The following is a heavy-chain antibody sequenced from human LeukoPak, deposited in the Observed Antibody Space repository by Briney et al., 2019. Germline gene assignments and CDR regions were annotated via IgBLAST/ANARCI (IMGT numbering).Heavy chain of an antibody. J-gene: IGHJ3*02. V-gene: IGHV1-2*02. Sequence: SVKVSCKASGYTXTGYYMHLLRQAPGQGLEWMGWMNPNSGGTNYAQNFQGRVTMTRDTSVSTAYMELSSLRSDDTAVYYCARGPSHGAFDIWGQGTLVTVSS. CDR1: GYTXTGYY. CDR3: ARGPSHGAFDI. CDR2: MNPNSGGT.